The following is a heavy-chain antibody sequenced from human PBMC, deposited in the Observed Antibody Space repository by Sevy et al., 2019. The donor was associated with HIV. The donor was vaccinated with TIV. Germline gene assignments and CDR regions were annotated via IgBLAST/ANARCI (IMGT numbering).Heavy chain of an antibody. J-gene: IGHJ3*02. CDR2: IKQDGSEK. Sequence: GGSLRLSCAASGFTFSSYWMSWVRQAPGKGLEWVANIKQDGSEKYYVDSVKGRFTISRDNAKNSLYLQMNSLRAEDRAVYYCARDASDYYDSSGPMYAFDIWGQGTMVTVSS. CDR3: ARDASDYYDSSGPMYAFDI. CDR1: GFTFSSYW. V-gene: IGHV3-7*03. D-gene: IGHD3-22*01.